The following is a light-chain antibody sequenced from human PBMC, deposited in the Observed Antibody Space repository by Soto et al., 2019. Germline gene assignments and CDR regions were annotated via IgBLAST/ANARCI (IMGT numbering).Light chain of an antibody. CDR2: DAS. J-gene: IGKJ5*01. CDR1: QSFSSY. Sequence: EIVLTQSPATLSLSPGERATLSCRASQSFSSYLDWYQQKPGQDPRLLIYDASKRATGIPARFSGRGSGTDFTLTISSLEPEDFAVYYCQQRSNWPPVITFGQGTRLEIK. V-gene: IGKV3-11*01. CDR3: QQRSNWPPVIT.